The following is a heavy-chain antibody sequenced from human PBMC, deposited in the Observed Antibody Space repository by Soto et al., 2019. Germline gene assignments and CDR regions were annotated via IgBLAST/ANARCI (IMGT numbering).Heavy chain of an antibody. Sequence: SETLSLTCTVSGGSISSTSYYWGWIRQPPGKGLEWIGSIYRSGTTYYNPSLKSRVTISVDTSKNQFSLKLYSMTAADTSMSYCPTANGDNWNYVGPYYFDYWGQGTLVT. D-gene: IGHD1-7*01. J-gene: IGHJ4*02. CDR2: IYRSGTT. CDR3: PTANGDNWNYVGPYYFDY. CDR1: GGSISSTSYY. V-gene: IGHV4-39*01.